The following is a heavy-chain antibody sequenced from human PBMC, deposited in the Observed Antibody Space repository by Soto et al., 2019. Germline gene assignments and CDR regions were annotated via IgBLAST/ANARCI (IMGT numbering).Heavy chain of an antibody. V-gene: IGHV1-18*01. CDR3: ARKPYPLPDAFDI. Sequence: GASVKVSCKASGYIFSDYGINWVRLAPGQGLEWMGWIIPYNDNTKYAENFQGRVTLTTDTSTNTVYMELRSLTPDDTGVYFCARKPYPLPDAFDIWGQGTMVTVSS. CDR2: IIPYNDNT. D-gene: IGHD3-16*01. J-gene: IGHJ3*02. CDR1: GYIFSDYG.